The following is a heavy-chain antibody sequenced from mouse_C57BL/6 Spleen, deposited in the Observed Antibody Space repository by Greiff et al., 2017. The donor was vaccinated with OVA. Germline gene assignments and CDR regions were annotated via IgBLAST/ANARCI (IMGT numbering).Heavy chain of an antibody. V-gene: IGHV10-1*01. J-gene: IGHJ4*01. CDR1: GFSFNTYA. CDR2: IRSKSNNYAT. D-gene: IGHD2-4*01. CDR3: VRGDYDVGIMGAMDY. Sequence: EVKLVESGGGLVQPKGSLKLSCAASGFSFNTYAMNWVRQAPGKGLEWVARIRSKSNNYATYYADSVKDRFTISRDDSESMLYLQMNNLKTEDTAMYYCVRGDYDVGIMGAMDYWGQGTSVTVSS.